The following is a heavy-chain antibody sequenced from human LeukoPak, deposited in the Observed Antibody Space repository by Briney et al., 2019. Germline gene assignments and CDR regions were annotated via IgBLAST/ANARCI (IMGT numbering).Heavy chain of an antibody. CDR2: ISSSSSYT. V-gene: IGHV3-11*05. J-gene: IGHJ4*02. CDR3: ARDQYYDSSGYSY. Sequence: GGSLGLSCAASEFTFSDYYMSWIRQAPGKGLEWVSYISSSSSYTNYADSVKGRFTISRDNAKNSLYLQMNSLRAEDTAVYYCARDQYYDSSGYSYWGQGTLVTVSS. CDR1: EFTFSDYY. D-gene: IGHD3-22*01.